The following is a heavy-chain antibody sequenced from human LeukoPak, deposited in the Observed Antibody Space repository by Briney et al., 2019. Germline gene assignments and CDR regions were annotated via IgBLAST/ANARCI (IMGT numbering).Heavy chain of an antibody. V-gene: IGHV4-34*01. CDR3: AGGQLSSTNCTNGVCLDY. D-gene: IGHD2-8*01. CDR2: INHSGST. Sequence: TSETLSLTCAVYGGSFSGYYWSWIRQPPGKGLEWIGEINHSGSTNYNPSLKSRVTISVDTSKNQFSLKLSSVTAADTAVYYCAGGQLSSTNCTNGVCLDYWGQGTLVTVSS. J-gene: IGHJ4*02. CDR1: GGSFSGYY.